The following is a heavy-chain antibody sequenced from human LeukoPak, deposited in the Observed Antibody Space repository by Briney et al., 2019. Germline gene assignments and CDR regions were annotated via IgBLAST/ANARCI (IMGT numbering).Heavy chain of an antibody. CDR1: GFTFSDYY. CDR2: ISSSGSTI. J-gene: IGHJ4*02. Sequence: PGGSLRPSCAASGFTFSDYYMSWIRQAPGKGLEWVSYISSSGSTIYYADSVKGRFTISRDNAKNSLYLQMNSLRAEDTAVYYCARDRSLSRYFDYWGQGTLVTVSS. CDR3: ARDRSLSRYFDY. D-gene: IGHD6-25*01. V-gene: IGHV3-11*04.